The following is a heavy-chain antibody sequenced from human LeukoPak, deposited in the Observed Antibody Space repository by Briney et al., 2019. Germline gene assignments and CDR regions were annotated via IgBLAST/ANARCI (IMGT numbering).Heavy chain of an antibody. CDR3: ARDLGSYRRYFDY. J-gene: IGHJ4*02. V-gene: IGHV3-33*01. CDR2: IWYDGSNK. CDR1: GFTFSSYG. Sequence: GGSLRLSCAASGFTFSSYGMHWVRQAPGKGLEWVAVIWYDGSNKYYADSVKGRFTISRDNSKNTLYLQMNSLRAEDTAVYYCARDLGSYRRYFDYWGQGTLVTVSS. D-gene: IGHD1-26*01.